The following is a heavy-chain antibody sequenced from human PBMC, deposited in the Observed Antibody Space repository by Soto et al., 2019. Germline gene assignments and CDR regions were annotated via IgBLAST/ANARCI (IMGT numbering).Heavy chain of an antibody. CDR3: ARHAENSPNYYFDY. J-gene: IGHJ4*02. D-gene: IGHD2-21*01. CDR1: VGSISSSSYY. V-gene: IGHV4-39*01. CDR2: IYYSGST. Sequence: PSETLSLTCTVSVGSISSSSYYWGWIRQPPGKGLEWIGSIYYSGSTYYNPSLNSRVTISVDTSKNQFSLKLSSVTAADTAVYYCARHAENSPNYYFDYWGQGTLVTVSS.